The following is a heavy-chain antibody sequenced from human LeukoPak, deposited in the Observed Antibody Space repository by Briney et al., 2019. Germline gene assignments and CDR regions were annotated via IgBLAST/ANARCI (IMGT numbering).Heavy chain of an antibody. CDR3: ASHDYGGNSAWGDGAFDI. CDR2: INPNSGGT. Sequence: ASVKVSCKASGYTFTGYYMHWVRQAPGQGLEWMGWINPNSGGTNYAQKFQGRVTMTRDTSISTAYMELSRLRSDDTAVYYCASHDYGGNSAWGDGAFDIWGQGTMVTVSS. J-gene: IGHJ3*02. CDR1: GYTFTGYY. V-gene: IGHV1-2*02. D-gene: IGHD4-23*01.